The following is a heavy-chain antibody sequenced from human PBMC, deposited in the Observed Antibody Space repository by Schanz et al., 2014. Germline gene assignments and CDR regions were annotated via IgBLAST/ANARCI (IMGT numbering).Heavy chain of an antibody. CDR3: ARVRGSGSYSFHYLDL. CDR2: ISWNGAGI. J-gene: IGHJ4*02. CDR1: GFTFADYA. V-gene: IGHV3-9*01. D-gene: IGHD1-26*01. Sequence: DVQLVESGGGLVQPGRSLRLSCAASGFTFADYAMHWVRQAPGKGLEWVSGISWNGAGIGYADSVKGRFIISRDNGEDTTYLQMNSLRVEDTGVYYCARVRGSGSYSFHYLDLWGQGTLVTVAS.